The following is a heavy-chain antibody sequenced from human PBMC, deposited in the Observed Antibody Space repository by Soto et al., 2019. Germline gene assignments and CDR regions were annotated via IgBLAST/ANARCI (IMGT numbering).Heavy chain of an antibody. V-gene: IGHV4-30-2*06. CDR3: ARDYYGMDV. CDR2: TYQSGSA. CDR1: GGSISSGGYS. Sequence: LSLTCTVSGGSISSGGYSLTWIRQSPGKGLEWIGYTYQSGSAYYNPSLKSRVTISVDRSKNQFSLNLTSVTAADTAVYYCARDYYGMDVWGQGTTVTVSS. J-gene: IGHJ6*02.